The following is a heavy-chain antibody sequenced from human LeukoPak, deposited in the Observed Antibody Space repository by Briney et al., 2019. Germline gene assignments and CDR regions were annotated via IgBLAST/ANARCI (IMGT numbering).Heavy chain of an antibody. Sequence: TGGSLRLSCAASGFTFSSYSMNWVRQAPGKGLEWVSSISSSSSYIYYADSVKGRFTISRDNAKNTLFLQMNSLREEDTALYYCVRETDCTGGSCYLSHWFDPWGLGTLVTVSS. V-gene: IGHV3-21*01. CDR1: GFTFSSYS. J-gene: IGHJ5*02. D-gene: IGHD2-15*01. CDR2: ISSSSSYI. CDR3: VRETDCTGGSCYLSHWFDP.